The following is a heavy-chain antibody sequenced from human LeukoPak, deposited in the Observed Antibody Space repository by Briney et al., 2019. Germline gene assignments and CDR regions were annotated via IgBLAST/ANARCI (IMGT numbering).Heavy chain of an antibody. D-gene: IGHD1-1*01. CDR1: GYIITNHG. V-gene: IGHV1-18*01. J-gene: IGHJ4*02. CDR2: ITADNAKT. Sequence: ASVKVSCKASGYIITNHGFSWVRQAPGQGLEWMGCITADNAKTIYAQNLQGRVTVTTDTSTNTAYMELRSLRSDDTAVYFCARLIWSRGRTHDYWGQGTLVTVSA. CDR3: ARLIWSRGRTHDY.